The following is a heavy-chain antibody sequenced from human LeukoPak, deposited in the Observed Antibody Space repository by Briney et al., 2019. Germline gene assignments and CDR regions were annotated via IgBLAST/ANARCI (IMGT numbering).Heavy chain of an antibody. Sequence: GGSLRLSCAASEFTFSSNWMNRVRQAPGKGLVWVSRINSDGTATSYADSVKGRFTISRDNAKNTLYLEMGSLRVDDTAVYYCARDPGSSSHDWYFDLWGPGTLVTVSS. CDR2: INSDGTAT. CDR1: EFTFSSNW. J-gene: IGHJ2*01. CDR3: ARDPGSSSHDWYFDL. V-gene: IGHV3-74*01. D-gene: IGHD6-6*01.